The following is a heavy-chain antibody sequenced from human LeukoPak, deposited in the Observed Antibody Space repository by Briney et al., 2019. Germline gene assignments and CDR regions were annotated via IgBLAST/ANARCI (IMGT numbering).Heavy chain of an antibody. J-gene: IGHJ6*03. CDR3: AKTAGNNYYYYYMDV. V-gene: IGHV3-48*01. D-gene: IGHD1-14*01. CDR2: ISSSSGTI. Sequence: PGGSLRLSCVGSGFIFSSYSMNWVRQAPGKGLEWISYISSSSGTIYYADSVKGRFTISRDNAKNSLYLQMNSLRAEDTAVYYCAKTAGNNYYYYYMDVWGKGTTVTVSS. CDR1: GFIFSSYS.